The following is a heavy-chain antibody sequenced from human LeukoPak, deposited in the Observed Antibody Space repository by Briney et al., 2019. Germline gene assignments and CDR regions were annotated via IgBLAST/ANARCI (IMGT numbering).Heavy chain of an antibody. D-gene: IGHD2-2*01. V-gene: IGHV3-48*03. J-gene: IGHJ3*02. CDR1: GFTFSSYE. CDR2: ISSSGSTI. CDR3: AREMSPHCSSTSCKPDAFDI. Sequence: GGSLRLSCAASGFTFSSYEMNWVRQAPGKGLEWVSYISSSGSTIYYADSVKGRFTISRDNAKNSLYLQINSLRAEDTAVYYCAREMSPHCSSTSCKPDAFDIWGQGTMVTVSS.